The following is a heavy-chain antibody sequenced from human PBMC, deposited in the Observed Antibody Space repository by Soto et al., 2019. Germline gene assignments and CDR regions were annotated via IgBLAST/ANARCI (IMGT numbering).Heavy chain of an antibody. CDR2: IYSIGST. D-gene: IGHD3-22*01. V-gene: IGHV4-61*01. CDR3: ARTYYFDSSGFG. CDR1: VGSVISGSYY. Sequence: PSETLSLTCTVSVGSVISGSYYWSWIRQPPGKGLEWIGYIYSIGSTNYSPSLKSRVSMSLDTSKNQFSLKLRSVTAADTAVYYCARTYYFDSSGFGWGQGTLVTVSS. J-gene: IGHJ4*02.